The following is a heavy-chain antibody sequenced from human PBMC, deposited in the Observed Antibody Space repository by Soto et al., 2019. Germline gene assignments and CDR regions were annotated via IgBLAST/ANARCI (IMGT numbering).Heavy chain of an antibody. D-gene: IGHD5-18*01. CDR2: ISAYNGNT. V-gene: IGHV1-18*01. CDR3: ARDPARGLRGDTFDI. CDR1: GYTFTSYG. Sequence: QVQLVQSGAEVKKPGASVKVSCKASGYTFTSYGISWVRQAPGQGLEWMGWISAYNGNTNYAQKLQGRVTMTTDTSTSTADMELRSLRSDDTAVYDCARDPARGLRGDTFDIWGQGTMVTVSS. J-gene: IGHJ3*02.